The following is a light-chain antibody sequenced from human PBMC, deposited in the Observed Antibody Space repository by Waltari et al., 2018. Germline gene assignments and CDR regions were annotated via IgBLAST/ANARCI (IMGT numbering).Light chain of an antibody. CDR1: PLPDQF. J-gene: IGLJ3*02. CDR2: KDT. V-gene: IGLV3-25*03. CDR3: QSTDTNYTYRL. Sequence: SSDLTQPPSVSVSPGQTARITCSGEPLPDQFAYWYQQKPGQAPLLLLYKDTERPSGIPERFSGSGSGTMVTLTISGVQAEDEADYYCQSTDTNYTYRLFGGGTKLTVL.